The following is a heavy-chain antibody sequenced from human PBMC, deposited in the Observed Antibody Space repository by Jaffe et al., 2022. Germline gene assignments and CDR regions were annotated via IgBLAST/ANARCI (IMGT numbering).Heavy chain of an antibody. D-gene: IGHD2-15*01. J-gene: IGHJ6*03. Sequence: QVQLVQSGAEVKKPGSSVKVSCKASGGTFSSYAISWVRQAPGQGLEWMGGIIPIFGTANYAQKFQGRVTITADESTSTAYMELSSLRSEDTAVYYCASPYCSGGSCYSGFSYYYYMDVWGKGTTVTVSS. CDR2: IIPIFGTA. CDR3: ASPYCSGGSCYSGFSYYYYMDV. V-gene: IGHV1-69*01. CDR1: GGTFSSYA.